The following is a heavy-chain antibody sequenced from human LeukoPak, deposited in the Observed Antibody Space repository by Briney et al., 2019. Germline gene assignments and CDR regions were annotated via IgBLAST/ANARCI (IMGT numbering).Heavy chain of an antibody. CDR3: ARVNYVSGSYYPRRYYYMDV. Sequence: PSETLSLTCTVSGGSISSYYWSWIRQPAGKGLEWIGRIYTSGSTNYNPSLKSRVTISVDKSKNQFSLKLSSVAAADTAVYYCARVNYVSGSYYPRRYYYMDVWGKGTTVTVSS. V-gene: IGHV4-4*07. CDR2: IYTSGST. J-gene: IGHJ6*03. D-gene: IGHD3-10*01. CDR1: GGSISSYY.